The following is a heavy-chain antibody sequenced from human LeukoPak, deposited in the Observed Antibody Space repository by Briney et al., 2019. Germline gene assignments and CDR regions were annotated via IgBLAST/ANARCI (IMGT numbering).Heavy chain of an antibody. CDR1: GYSFITYR. CDR3: ARQEYCSGGSCYTWFDP. J-gene: IGHJ5*02. V-gene: IGHV5-51*01. Sequence: GESLKISCKGSGYSFITYRIGWVRQMPGKGLEWMGIIYPGDFDTRYSPSFQGQVTISADKSISTAYLQWSSLKASDTAMYYCARQEYCSGGSCYTWFDPWGQGTLVIVSS. CDR2: IYPGDFDT. D-gene: IGHD2-15*01.